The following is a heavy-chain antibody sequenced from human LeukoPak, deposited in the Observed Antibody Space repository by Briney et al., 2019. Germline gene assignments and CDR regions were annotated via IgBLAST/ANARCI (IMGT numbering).Heavy chain of an antibody. CDR1: GYTFTSYD. J-gene: IGHJ4*02. Sequence: ASVKVSCKASGYTFTSYDINWVRQATGQGLEWMGWMNPNSGNTGYVQKFQGRVTMTRDTSISTAYMELSSLTSEDTAIYYCAGDRVGVGSSGWENWGRGTLVTVSS. V-gene: IGHV1-8*01. CDR3: AGDRVGVGSSGWEN. D-gene: IGHD6-19*01. CDR2: MNPNSGNT.